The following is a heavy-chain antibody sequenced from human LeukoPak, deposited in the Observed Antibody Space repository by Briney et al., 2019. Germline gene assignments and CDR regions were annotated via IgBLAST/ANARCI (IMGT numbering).Heavy chain of an antibody. D-gene: IGHD4-17*01. CDR3: ARGRMTTVTDYYYYGMDV. J-gene: IGHJ6*02. CDR1: GGTFSSYA. V-gene: IGHV1-69*04. CDR2: IIPILGIA. Sequence: SVKVSCKASGGTFSSYAISWLRQAPGQGLEWMGRIIPILGIANYAQKFQGRVTITADKSTSTAYMELSSLRSEDTAVYYCARGRMTTVTDYYYYGMDVWGQGTTVTVSS.